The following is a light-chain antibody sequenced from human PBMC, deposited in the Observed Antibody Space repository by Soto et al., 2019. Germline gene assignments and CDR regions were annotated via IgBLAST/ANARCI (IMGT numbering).Light chain of an antibody. J-gene: IGKJ2*01. Sequence: DIVMTQSPDSLAVSLGERATINCKSSQNVLYSSNNENYLAWYQQKPGQPPRLLIYWAYMRESGVPDRFSGSGSGTDFTLTISSLQAEDVALYYCQQYYSVPYTFGQGTKLEIK. CDR2: WAY. CDR1: QNVLYSSNNENY. V-gene: IGKV4-1*01. CDR3: QQYYSVPYT.